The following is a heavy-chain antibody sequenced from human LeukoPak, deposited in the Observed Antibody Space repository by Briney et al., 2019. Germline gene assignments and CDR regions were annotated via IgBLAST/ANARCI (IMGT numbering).Heavy chain of an antibody. CDR2: IYSGGAI. CDR1: GFALGSNY. J-gene: IGHJ4*02. D-gene: IGHD1-14*01. CDR3: ARRPGN. V-gene: IGHV3-53*01. Sequence: PGGPLRLSCVASGFALGSNYMSWVRQAPGKGLQWVSLIYSGGAIRYADSVKGRFTISRDSSKNTLFLQMNDLTVEDSARYYCARRPGNWGQGILVTVSS.